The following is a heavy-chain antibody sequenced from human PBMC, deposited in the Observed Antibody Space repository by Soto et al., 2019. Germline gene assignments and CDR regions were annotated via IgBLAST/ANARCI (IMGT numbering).Heavy chain of an antibody. Sequence: PGGSLRLSCAASGFTFSSYWMHWVRQAPGKGLVWVSRISGSGGSTSYADSVKGRFTISRDNSKNTLYLQMNSLRAEDTAVYYCAKDRSRDLMVYAIPSYYYYYYMDVWGKGTTVTVSS. CDR3: AKDRSRDLMVYAIPSYYYYYYMDV. D-gene: IGHD2-8*01. V-gene: IGHV3-23*01. J-gene: IGHJ6*03. CDR2: ISGSGGST. CDR1: GFTFSSYW.